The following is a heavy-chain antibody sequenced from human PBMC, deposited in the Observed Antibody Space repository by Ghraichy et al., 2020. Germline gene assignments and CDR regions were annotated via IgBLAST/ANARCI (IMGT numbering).Heavy chain of an antibody. CDR1: GGSISSSNW. Sequence: SETLSLTCAVSGGSISSSNWWSWVRLPPGKGLEWIGEIYHSGSTNYNPSLKSRVTISVDKSKNQFSLKLSSVTAADTAVYYCARLGDIVGPSSEYWGQGTLVTVSS. CDR2: IYHSGST. D-gene: IGHD2-15*01. CDR3: ARLGDIVGPSSEY. V-gene: IGHV4-4*02. J-gene: IGHJ4*02.